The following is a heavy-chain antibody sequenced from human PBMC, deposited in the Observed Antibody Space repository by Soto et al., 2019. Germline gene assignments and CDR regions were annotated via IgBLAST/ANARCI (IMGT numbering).Heavy chain of an antibody. D-gene: IGHD4-17*01. CDR2: IWYDGSNK. CDR1: GFTFSSYG. V-gene: IGHV3-33*01. J-gene: IGHJ3*02. CDR3: ARGGYGGNSPRDAFDI. Sequence: QVQLVESGGGVVQPGRSLRLSCAASGFTFSSYGMHWVRQAPGKGLEWVAVIWYDGSNKYYADSVKGRFTISRDNSKNTLYLQMNSLRAEDTAVYYCARGGYGGNSPRDAFDIWGQGTMVTVSS.